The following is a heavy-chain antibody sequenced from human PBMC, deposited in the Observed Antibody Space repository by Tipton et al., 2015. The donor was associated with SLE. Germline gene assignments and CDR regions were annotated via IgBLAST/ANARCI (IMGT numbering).Heavy chain of an antibody. Sequence: TLSLTCSVSGGSISTYYWSWIRQPPGKGLEWIGYFYTRGSTNYNPSLKSRVTISVDTSKNHFSLRLSSVTAADTAVYYCARLTTVTIGLWGQGTVVTVSS. CDR1: GGSISTYY. CDR3: ARLTTVTIGL. V-gene: IGHV4-4*08. CDR2: FYTRGST. D-gene: IGHD4-17*01. J-gene: IGHJ4*02.